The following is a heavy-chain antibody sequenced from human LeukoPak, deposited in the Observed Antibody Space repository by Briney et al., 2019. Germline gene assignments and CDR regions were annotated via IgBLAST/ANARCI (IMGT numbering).Heavy chain of an antibody. J-gene: IGHJ6*02. Sequence: PSETLSLTCTVSVGSISSYYWSWIRQPPGKGLEWIGYIYYSGSTNYNPSLKSRVTISVDTSKNQFSLKLSSVTAADTAVYYCARALRARITGTTASVYGMDVWGQGTTVTVSS. CDR2: IYYSGST. CDR3: ARALRARITGTTASVYGMDV. V-gene: IGHV4-59*01. CDR1: VGSISSYY. D-gene: IGHD1-20*01.